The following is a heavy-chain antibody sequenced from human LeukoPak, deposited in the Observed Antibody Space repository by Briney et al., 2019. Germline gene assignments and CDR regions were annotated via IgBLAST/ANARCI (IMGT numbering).Heavy chain of an antibody. J-gene: IGHJ4*02. Sequence: GGSLRLSCAASGFTFSSYGMHWVRQAPGKGLEWVAVISYDGSNKYYADSVKGRFTISRDNSKNTLYLQMNSLRAEDTAVYYCAKGLAAWLLLTTFDYWGQGTLVTVSS. D-gene: IGHD3-22*01. V-gene: IGHV3-30*18. CDR2: ISYDGSNK. CDR1: GFTFSSYG. CDR3: AKGLAAWLLLTTFDY.